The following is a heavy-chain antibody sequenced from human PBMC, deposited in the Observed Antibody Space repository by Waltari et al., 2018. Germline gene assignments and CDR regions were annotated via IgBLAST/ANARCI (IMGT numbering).Heavy chain of an antibody. CDR3: ARSYTVTTSPIAGY. Sequence: QVQLQESGPGLVKPSETLSLTCTVFGGSISSYYWSWIRQPPGKGLEWIGYSGNKYNPSLNSRVTISLDTSKNQFSLKLSSVTAADTAVYYCARSYTVTTSPIAGYWGQGTLVTVSS. V-gene: IGHV4-59*01. CDR1: GGSISSYY. D-gene: IGHD4-17*01. CDR2: YSGN. J-gene: IGHJ4*02.